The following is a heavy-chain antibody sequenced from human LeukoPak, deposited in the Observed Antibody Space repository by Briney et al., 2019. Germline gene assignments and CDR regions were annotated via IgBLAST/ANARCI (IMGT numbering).Heavy chain of an antibody. CDR1: GFTFDDYA. CDR3: ATGVSYDSSAFDI. J-gene: IGHJ3*02. Sequence: QAGGSLRLSCAASGFTFDDYAMHWVRQAPGKGLEWVSGISWNSGSIGYADSVKGRFTISRDNAKNSLYLQMNSLKTEDTAVYYCATGVSYDSSAFDIWGQGTMVTVSS. CDR2: ISWNSGSI. D-gene: IGHD3-22*01. V-gene: IGHV3-9*01.